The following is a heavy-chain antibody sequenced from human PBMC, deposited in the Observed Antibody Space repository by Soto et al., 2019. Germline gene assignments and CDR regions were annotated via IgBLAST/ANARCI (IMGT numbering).Heavy chain of an antibody. D-gene: IGHD3-3*01. CDR1: GFTFSSYG. V-gene: IGHV3-30*18. CDR2: ISYDGNNQ. CDR3: AKVLLDDFWSGYYRGIQH. Sequence: PGGSLRLSCAASGFTFSSYGMHWVRQAAGRGLEWVAVISYDGNNQYYGASVKGRFTISRDNSKNTLYLQMNSLRAEDTAVYYCAKVLLDDFWSGYYRGIQHWGLGTLVTVSS. J-gene: IGHJ1*01.